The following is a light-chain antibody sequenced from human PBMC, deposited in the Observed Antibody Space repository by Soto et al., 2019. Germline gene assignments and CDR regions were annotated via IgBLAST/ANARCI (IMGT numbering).Light chain of an antibody. V-gene: IGKV3-20*01. CDR2: GAS. J-gene: IGKJ5*01. Sequence: EIVLTQSPGTLSLPPGERATLSCRASESVSSVYLAWYQHKPGHAPRLLNFGASSRATAIPDRVSGSGSGTDFTLTSSRLEPEDFAVYYCQHYGGSFTFGQGTRLEIK. CDR1: ESVSSVY. CDR3: QHYGGSFT.